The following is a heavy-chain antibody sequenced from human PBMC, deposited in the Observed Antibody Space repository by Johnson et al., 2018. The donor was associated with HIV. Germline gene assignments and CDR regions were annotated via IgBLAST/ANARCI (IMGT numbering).Heavy chain of an antibody. CDR2: INSDGSST. D-gene: IGHD3-10*01. V-gene: IGHV3-74*02. J-gene: IGHJ3*02. Sequence: VQLVESGGGLVQPGGSLRLSCAASGFTFSSYWMHWVRQAPGKGLVWVSRINSDGSSTSYADSVKGRFTISRDNAKNTLYLQMNSLRAEDTAVYYCASTGSGSDDAFDIWGQGTMVTVSS. CDR1: GFTFSSYW. CDR3: ASTGSGSDDAFDI.